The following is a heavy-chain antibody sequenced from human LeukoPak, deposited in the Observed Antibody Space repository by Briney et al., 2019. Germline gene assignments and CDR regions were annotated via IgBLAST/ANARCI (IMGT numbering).Heavy chain of an antibody. D-gene: IGHD1-1*01. CDR2: INERGTDS. CDR3: VRDETLWTLDW. Sequence: PGGSLRLSCAAPVFTFSGHWIHWVRQPPGMGLVWVSRINERGTDSMYAESVKGRFTISRDNAKNTVYIQMNSLRAEDTAVYYCVRDETLWTLDWWGQGTLVSVSS. V-gene: IGHV3-74*03. J-gene: IGHJ4*02. CDR1: VFTFSGHW.